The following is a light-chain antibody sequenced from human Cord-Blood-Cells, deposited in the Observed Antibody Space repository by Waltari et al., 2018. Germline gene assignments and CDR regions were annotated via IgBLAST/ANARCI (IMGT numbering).Light chain of an antibody. V-gene: IGKV1-5*03. CDR3: QQYNSYST. CDR1: QSISSW. CDR2: KAS. J-gene: IGKJ1*01. Sequence: TQSPSTLSASVGDRVTITCRASQSISSWLAWYQQKPGKAPKLLIYKASSLESGVPSRFIGSGSGTEFTLTISSLQPDDFATYYCQQYNSYSTFGQGTKVEIK.